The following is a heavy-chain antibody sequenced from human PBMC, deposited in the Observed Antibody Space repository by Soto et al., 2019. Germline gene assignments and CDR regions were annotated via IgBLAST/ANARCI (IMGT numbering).Heavy chain of an antibody. CDR1: GGSISSSSYY. V-gene: IGHV4-39*01. J-gene: IGHJ5*02. Sequence: QLQLQESGPGLVKASETLSLTCTVSGGSISSSSYYWGWIRQAPGKGLEWIGNIYYSGNTYYNPSLKSRLTISVDTSKNQFSLKLSSVTAADTAIYYCVRRPVCGTRGFDPWGQGTLVTVSS. CDR2: IYYSGNT. CDR3: VRRPVCGTRGFDP. D-gene: IGHD6-19*01.